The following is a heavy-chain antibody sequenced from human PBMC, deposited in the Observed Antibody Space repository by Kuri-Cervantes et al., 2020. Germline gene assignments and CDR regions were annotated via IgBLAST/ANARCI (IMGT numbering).Heavy chain of an antibody. D-gene: IGHD6-13*01. CDR3: ARLSSPGYSSSWYANNWFDP. V-gene: IGHV1-2*02. J-gene: IGHJ5*02. CDR1: GYTFTGYY. Sequence: ASVKVSCKASGYTFTGYYMHWVRQAPGQGLEWMGWINPNSGGTNYAQKFQGRVTITTDESTSTAYMELSSLRSEDTAVYYCARLSSPGYSSSWYANNWFDPWGQGTLVTVSS. CDR2: INPNSGGT.